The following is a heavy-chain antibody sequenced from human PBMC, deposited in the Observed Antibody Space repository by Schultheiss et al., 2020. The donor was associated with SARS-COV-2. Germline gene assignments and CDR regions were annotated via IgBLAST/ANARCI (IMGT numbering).Heavy chain of an antibody. Sequence: GGSLRLSCAASGFTFDDYAMHWVRQAPGKGLEWVSSISSSSTYIYYADSVKGRFSISRDNAKNSVYLQMNSLRAEDTAVYYCARHHCGGDCYSPHGAFDIWGQGTMVTVSS. CDR2: ISSSSTYI. V-gene: IGHV3-21*01. D-gene: IGHD2-21*02. CDR3: ARHHCGGDCYSPHGAFDI. CDR1: GFTFDDYA. J-gene: IGHJ3*02.